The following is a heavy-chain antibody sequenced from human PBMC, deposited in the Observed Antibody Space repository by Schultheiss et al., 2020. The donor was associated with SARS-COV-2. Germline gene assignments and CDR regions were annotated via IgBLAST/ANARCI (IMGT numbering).Heavy chain of an antibody. CDR2: ISSSGSTI. D-gene: IGHD3-22*01. Sequence: GGSLRLSCAASGFTFSSYEMNWVRQAPGKGLEWVSYISSSGSTIYYADSVKGRFTISRDNAKNSLYLQMNSLRAEDTAVYYCARDRWGSSGYRFDYWGQGTLVTVSS. J-gene: IGHJ4*02. V-gene: IGHV3-48*03. CDR3: ARDRWGSSGYRFDY. CDR1: GFTFSSYE.